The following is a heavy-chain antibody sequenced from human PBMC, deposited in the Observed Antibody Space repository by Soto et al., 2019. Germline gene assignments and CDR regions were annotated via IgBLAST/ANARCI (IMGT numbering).Heavy chain of an antibody. CDR1: GVSFSGYY. V-gene: IGHV4-34*01. D-gene: IGHD5-12*01. Sequence: SETLSLTCAFYGVSFSGYYWSCIRQPPGKGLEWIGEINHSGSTNYNPSLKSRVTISVDTSKNQFSLKLSSVTAADTAVYYCARGRNVYSRYRTFQYWGQGTQGTLSS. CDR2: INHSGST. CDR3: ARGRNVYSRYRTFQY. J-gene: IGHJ4*02.